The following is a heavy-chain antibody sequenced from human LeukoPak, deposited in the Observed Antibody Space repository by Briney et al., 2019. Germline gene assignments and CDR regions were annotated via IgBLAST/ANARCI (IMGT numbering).Heavy chain of an antibody. Sequence: SETLSLTCTVSGGSISSYYWSWIRQPPGKGLEWIGYIYYSGSTNYNPPLKSRVTISVDTSKNQFSLKLSSVTAADTAVYYCARATGIVGATSVGLVDYWGQGTLVTVSS. CDR3: ARATGIVGATSVGLVDY. CDR2: IYYSGST. V-gene: IGHV4-59*01. D-gene: IGHD1-26*01. CDR1: GGSISSYY. J-gene: IGHJ4*02.